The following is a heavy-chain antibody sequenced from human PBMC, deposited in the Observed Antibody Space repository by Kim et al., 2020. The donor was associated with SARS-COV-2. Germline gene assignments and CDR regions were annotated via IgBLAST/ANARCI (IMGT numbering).Heavy chain of an antibody. J-gene: IGHJ4*02. CDR1: GFTFSYYA. CDR2: ISGSGDRT. Sequence: GGSLRLSCAASGFTFSYYAMNWVRQAPGKGLAWVSSISGSGDRTYYADSVKGRFSISRDSSKNILYLHMNSLRAEDTAVYYCAKDLGASSSWGFDYWGQGTQVTVSS. D-gene: IGHD6-13*01. V-gene: IGHV3-23*01. CDR3: AKDLGASSSWGFDY.